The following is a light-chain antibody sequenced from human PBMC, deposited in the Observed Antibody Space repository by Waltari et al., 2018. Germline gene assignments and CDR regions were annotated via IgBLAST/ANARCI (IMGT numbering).Light chain of an antibody. CDR1: SSNIGANYD. Sequence: QSLLTQPPSMSGAPGQSVSLSCSGSSSNIGANYDVHWYRQVAGAAPKLVIYGNHNRPTGVPARFSGSKSGTSASLASAGLQAEDEADYYCQSYDTTLGGFVFGGGTRLTV. J-gene: IGLJ2*01. CDR2: GNH. CDR3: QSYDTTLGGFV. V-gene: IGLV1-40*01.